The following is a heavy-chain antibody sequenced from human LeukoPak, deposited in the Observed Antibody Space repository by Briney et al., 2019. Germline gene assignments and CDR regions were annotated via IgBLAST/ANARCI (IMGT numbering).Heavy chain of an antibody. CDR3: ANPETYGFEI. J-gene: IGHJ3*02. CDR1: GFTFSTYG. Sequence: QPGGSLRLSCAASGFTFSTYGMHWVRQAPGKGLEWVAAISYDGSNKYYAESVKGRFTISRDNSKNTLYLQMNSLRAEDTAVYYCANPETYGFEIWGQGTMVTVSS. CDR2: ISYDGSNK. V-gene: IGHV3-30*18. D-gene: IGHD2-8*01.